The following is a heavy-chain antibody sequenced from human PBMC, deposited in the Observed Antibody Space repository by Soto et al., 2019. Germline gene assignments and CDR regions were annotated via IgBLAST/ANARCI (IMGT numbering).Heavy chain of an antibody. Sequence: GGSLRLSCAASGFTFSGSAMHWVRQASGKGLEWVGRIRSKANSYATAYAASVKGRFTISRDDSKNTVYLQMNGLRPEDTAVYFCARTTVVSGTPDFDYWGQGTLVTVS. J-gene: IGHJ4*02. CDR3: ARTTVVSGTPDFDY. V-gene: IGHV3-73*01. CDR2: IRSKANSYAT. D-gene: IGHD4-4*01. CDR1: GFTFSGSA.